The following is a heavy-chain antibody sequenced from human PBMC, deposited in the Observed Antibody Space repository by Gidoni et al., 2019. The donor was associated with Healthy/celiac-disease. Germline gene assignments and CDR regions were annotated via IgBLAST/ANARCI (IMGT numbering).Heavy chain of an antibody. CDR2: ISGSGGST. V-gene: IGHV3-23*01. D-gene: IGHD3-22*01. J-gene: IGHJ6*02. CDR1: GFTFSSYA. Sequence: EVQLLESGGGLVQPGGSLRLSCAASGFTFSSYAMSWVRQAPGKGLEWVSAISGSGGSTYYADSVKGRFTISRDNSKNTLYLQMNSLRAEDTAVYYCAKWEARKITMIGGGYYYYGMDVWGQGTTVTVSS. CDR3: AKWEARKITMIGGGYYYYGMDV.